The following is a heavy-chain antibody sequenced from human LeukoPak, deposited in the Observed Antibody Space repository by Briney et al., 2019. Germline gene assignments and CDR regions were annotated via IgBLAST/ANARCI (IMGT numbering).Heavy chain of an antibody. CDR2: INHSGST. CDR1: GGSFSGYY. Sequence: KPSETLSLTCAVYGGSFSGYYWSWIRQPPGKGLEWIGEINHSGSTNYNPSLKSRVTISVDTSENQFSLKLSSVTAADSAVYYCARAARQGFTMIVVPFFYFDLWGRGTLVTVSS. CDR3: ARAARQGFTMIVVPFFYFDL. J-gene: IGHJ2*01. D-gene: IGHD3-22*01. V-gene: IGHV4-34*01.